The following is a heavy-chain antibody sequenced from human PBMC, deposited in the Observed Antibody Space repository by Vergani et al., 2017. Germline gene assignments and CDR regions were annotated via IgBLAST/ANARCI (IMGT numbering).Heavy chain of an antibody. V-gene: IGHV4-30-4*08. J-gene: IGHJ3*01. Sequence: QVQLQQWGAGVVKPSGTLSLTCTVSGGSISSGDYYWSWIRQPPGKGLEWIGYIYYSGSTYYNPSLKSRVTISVDTSKNQFSLKLSSVTAADTAVYYCARDHGIAVLACDFWGQGTMVTVSS. CDR1: GGSISSGDYY. D-gene: IGHD6-19*01. CDR3: ARDHGIAVLACDF. CDR2: IYYSGST.